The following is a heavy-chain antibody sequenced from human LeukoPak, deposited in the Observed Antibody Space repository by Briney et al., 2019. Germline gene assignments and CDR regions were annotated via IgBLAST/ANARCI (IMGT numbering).Heavy chain of an antibody. CDR3: AKTIGYCSGGSCYSEDWFDP. CDR1: GYSFTSYW. J-gene: IGHJ5*02. CDR2: IYPGDSDT. Sequence: GESLQISCKGSGYSFTSYWIGWVRQLPGKGLEWMGIIYPGDSDTRYSPSFQGQVTISADKSSSTAYLQWSSLKASDTAMYYCAKTIGYCSGGSCYSEDWFDPWGQGTLVTVSS. D-gene: IGHD2-15*01. V-gene: IGHV5-51*01.